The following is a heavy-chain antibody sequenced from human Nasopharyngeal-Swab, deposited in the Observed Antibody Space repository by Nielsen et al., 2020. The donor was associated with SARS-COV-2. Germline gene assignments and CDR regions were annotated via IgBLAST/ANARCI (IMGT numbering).Heavy chain of an antibody. Sequence: GESLKIFCKGSGYSFTSYWISWVRQMPGKGLEWMGRIDPSDSYTNYSPSFQGHVTISADKSISTAYLQWSSLKASDTAMYYCARHDYSNYNWFDPWGQGTLVTVSS. D-gene: IGHD4-11*01. CDR1: GYSFTSYW. V-gene: IGHV5-10-1*01. CDR3: ARHDYSNYNWFDP. J-gene: IGHJ5*02. CDR2: IDPSDSYT.